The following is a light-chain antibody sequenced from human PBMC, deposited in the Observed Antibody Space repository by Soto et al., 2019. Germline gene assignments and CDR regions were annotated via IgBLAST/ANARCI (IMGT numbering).Light chain of an antibody. CDR3: QQYKTSPIT. J-gene: IGKJ4*01. CDR2: KAS. V-gene: IGKV1-5*03. CDR1: QSINDW. Sequence: DIQMTQSPSTLSASVGDRVTITCRASQSINDWLAWYQQRPGTAPKLLIYKASNLESGVPSRFSGSGSGTEFTLTISSLQPDDFASYYCQQYKTSPITFGGGTKVEIK.